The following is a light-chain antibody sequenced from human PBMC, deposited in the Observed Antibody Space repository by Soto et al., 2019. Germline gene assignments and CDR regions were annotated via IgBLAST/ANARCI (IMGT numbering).Light chain of an antibody. V-gene: IGKV3-20*01. J-gene: IGKJ3*01. CDR1: QSVSSSY. CDR2: GAS. Sequence: EIVLTQSPGTLSLSPGERATLSCRASQSVSSSYLAWYQQKPGQAPSLLIYGASSRATGIPDRFSGSGSGTDFHLTISRLESEDFAVYYCQQYGSSPLFGPGTKVDIK. CDR3: QQYGSSPL.